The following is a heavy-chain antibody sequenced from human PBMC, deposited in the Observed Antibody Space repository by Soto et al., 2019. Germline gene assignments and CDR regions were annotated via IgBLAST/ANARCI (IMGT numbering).Heavy chain of an antibody. D-gene: IGHD4-4*01. CDR3: AKDRLALTTTDSDYMDV. J-gene: IGHJ6*03. CDR2: ISGGGST. CDR1: GFTFSNHW. V-gene: IGHV3-74*01. Sequence: PGGSLRLSCAASGFTFSNHWMHWVRQAPGEGLVWVSRISGGGSTNYADSVKGRFTISRDNSKNTLYLQMNSLRAEDTAVYYCAKDRLALTTTDSDYMDVWGKGTTVTVSS.